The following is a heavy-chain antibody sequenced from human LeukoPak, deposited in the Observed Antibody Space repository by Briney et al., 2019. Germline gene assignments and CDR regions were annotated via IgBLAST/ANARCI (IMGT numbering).Heavy chain of an antibody. CDR3: ARHTYYYGSGSYVYYYYYMDV. CDR1: GGSFSGYY. V-gene: IGHV4-34*01. D-gene: IGHD3-10*01. CDR2: INHSGST. J-gene: IGHJ6*03. Sequence: PSETLSLTCAVYGGSFSGYYWSWNRQPPGKGLEWIGEINHSGSTNYNPSLKSRVTISVDTSKNQFSLKLSSVTAADTAVYYCARHTYYYGSGSYVYYYYYMDVWGKGTTVTISS.